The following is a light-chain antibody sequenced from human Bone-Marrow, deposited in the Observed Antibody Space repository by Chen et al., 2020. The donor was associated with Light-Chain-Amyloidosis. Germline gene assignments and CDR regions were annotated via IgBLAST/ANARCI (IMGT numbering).Light chain of an antibody. CDR3: SSYTVSSTWV. Sequence: QSALTQPASVSGSPGQSITISCTGSRSDVGGYNFVSWYQQLPGKAPKLLIYDVTNRPSGVSYRFSGSKSGNTVSLTVSGLQAEDEADYDCSSYTVSSTWVFGGGTKLTVL. CDR2: DVT. CDR1: RSDVGGYNF. J-gene: IGLJ3*02. V-gene: IGLV2-14*03.